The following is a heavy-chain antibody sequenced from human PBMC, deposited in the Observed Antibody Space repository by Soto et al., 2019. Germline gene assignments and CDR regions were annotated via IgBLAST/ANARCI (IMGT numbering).Heavy chain of an antibody. CDR1: GFTFDDHG. J-gene: IGHJ4*02. CDR3: VRDTSSGWHLKDH. CDR2: ISWNSGSI. V-gene: IGHV3-9*01. Sequence: EVDLVESGGGLAQPGRSLRLSCVASGFTFDDHGMHWVRQIPGRGLEWVSGISWNSGSIGYAESVKGRCTIFRDNAKNSLYLEMNSLRQEDTALYYCVRDTSSGWHLKDHWGQGVQVSVSS. D-gene: IGHD3-9*01.